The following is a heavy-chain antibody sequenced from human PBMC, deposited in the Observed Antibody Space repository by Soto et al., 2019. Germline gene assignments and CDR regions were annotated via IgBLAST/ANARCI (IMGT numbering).Heavy chain of an antibody. D-gene: IGHD6-19*01. CDR2: ISYDGSNK. CDR3: AKASSGWYPLHYYYGMDV. J-gene: IGHJ6*02. Sequence: QVPLVESGGGVVQPGRSLRLSCAASGFTFSSYGMHWVRQAPGKGLEWVAVISYDGSNKYYADSVKGRFTTSRDNAKNSLYLQMSRLRAEDTAVYYCAKASSGWYPLHYYYGMDVWGQGTTVTVSS. V-gene: IGHV3-30*18. CDR1: GFTFSSYG.